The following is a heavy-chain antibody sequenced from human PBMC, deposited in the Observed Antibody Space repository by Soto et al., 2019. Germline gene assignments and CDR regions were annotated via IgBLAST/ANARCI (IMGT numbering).Heavy chain of an antibody. CDR1: GGSISSSSYY. D-gene: IGHD3-10*01. Sequence: SETLSLTCTVSGGSISSSSYYWGWIRQPPGKGLEWIGSIYYSGSTYYNPSLKSRVTISVDTSKNQFSLKLSSVTAADTAVYYCARQGVEIQWFGIYGMDVWGQGTTVTVS. CDR2: IYYSGST. V-gene: IGHV4-39*01. J-gene: IGHJ6*02. CDR3: ARQGVEIQWFGIYGMDV.